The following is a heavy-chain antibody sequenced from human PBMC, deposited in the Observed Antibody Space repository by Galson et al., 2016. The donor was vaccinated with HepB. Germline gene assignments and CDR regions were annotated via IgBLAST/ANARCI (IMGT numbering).Heavy chain of an antibody. CDR2: IYPGDSDT. V-gene: IGHV5-51*01. CDR3: ARHELHSNSWYMDY. Sequence: QSGAEVKKPGESLKISCQVSGYKFTSYWIGWVRQVPGKGLEWMGTIYPGDSDTRYSPSFQGQVTISVDKSISTAYLQWSSLKASDTAMYYCARHELHSNSWYMDYWGQGTLVTVSS. CDR1: GYKFTSYW. J-gene: IGHJ4*02. D-gene: IGHD6-13*01.